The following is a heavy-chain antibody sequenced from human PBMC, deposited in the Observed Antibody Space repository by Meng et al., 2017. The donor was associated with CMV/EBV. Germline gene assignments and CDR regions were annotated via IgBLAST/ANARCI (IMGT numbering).Heavy chain of an antibody. V-gene: IGHV4-34*01. J-gene: IGHJ5*02. CDR3: ARILGGYWAAAWFDP. D-gene: IGHD2-21*02. CDR2: IYHSGST. Sequence: SETLSLTCAVYGGSFSGYYWSWIRQPPGKGLEWIGEIYHSGSTNYNPSLKSRVTISVDTSKNQFSLKLSSVTAADTAVYYCARILGGYWAAAWFDPWGQGTLVTVSS. CDR1: GGSFSGYY.